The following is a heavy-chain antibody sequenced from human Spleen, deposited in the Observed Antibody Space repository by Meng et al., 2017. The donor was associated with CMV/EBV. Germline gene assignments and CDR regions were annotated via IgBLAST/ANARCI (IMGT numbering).Heavy chain of an antibody. Sequence: VQLQESGPGLVKPPQTLSLTCTVSGGSISSGTYYWGWIRQLPGKGLEWIAYIHYSGSTYYSPSLKSRVTISVDTSRNQLSLKLSSMTAADTAVYYCARYVFDSSSLYSNWFDPWGQGTLVTVSS. V-gene: IGHV4-31*03. CDR1: GGSISSGTYY. D-gene: IGHD3-22*01. CDR2: IHYSGST. J-gene: IGHJ5*02. CDR3: ARYVFDSSSLYSNWFDP.